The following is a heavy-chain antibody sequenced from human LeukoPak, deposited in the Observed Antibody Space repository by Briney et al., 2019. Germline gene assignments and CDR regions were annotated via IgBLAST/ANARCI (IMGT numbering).Heavy chain of an antibody. J-gene: IGHJ4*02. D-gene: IGHD3-10*01. CDR1: GFTFSNYV. Sequence: PGTSLTLSCAASGFTFSNYVTHWVRQAPGKGLEWVAVTSTDENLKFYADSVKGRFTISRDNSKNTLYLQMNSLRAEDTAVYYCARNGYYYGSEYLYYFDYWGQGTLVTVSS. CDR3: ARNGYYYGSEYLYYFDY. CDR2: TSTDENLK. V-gene: IGHV3-30*04.